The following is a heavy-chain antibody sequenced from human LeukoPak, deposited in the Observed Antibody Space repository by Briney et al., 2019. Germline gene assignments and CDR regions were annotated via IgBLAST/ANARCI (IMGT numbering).Heavy chain of an antibody. CDR1: GGTFRSSA. D-gene: IGHD3-10*01. Sequence: GASVKVSCKASGGTFRSSAISWVRQAPGQGLAWMGGVIPMFVTANYAQKFQGRVTITADESTSTAYLELSSLRSEDTAVYYCATGGGTYYNTPYYFDYWGQGTLVTVSS. J-gene: IGHJ4*02. CDR2: VIPMFVTA. V-gene: IGHV1-69*13. CDR3: ATGGGTYYNTPYYFDY.